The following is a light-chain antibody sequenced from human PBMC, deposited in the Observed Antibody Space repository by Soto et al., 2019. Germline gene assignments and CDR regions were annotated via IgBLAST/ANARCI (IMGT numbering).Light chain of an antibody. CDR1: QSISSW. J-gene: IGKJ1*01. CDR2: KAS. V-gene: IGKV1-5*03. CDR3: QQYYSYPRT. Sequence: DIQMTQSPSILSASVGDRVTITCRASQSISSWLAWYQQKPGKAPNLLIHKASHLESGVPSRFSGSGSGTEFTLTISCLQSEDFATYYCQQYYSYPRTFGQGTKVDI.